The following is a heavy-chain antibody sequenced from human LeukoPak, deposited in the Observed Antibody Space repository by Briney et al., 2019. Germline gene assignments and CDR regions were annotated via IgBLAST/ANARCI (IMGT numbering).Heavy chain of an antibody. Sequence: GASVKVSCKASGYTFTGYYMHWVRQAPGQGLEWRGWINPNSGDTNYAQKFQGRVAMTRDTSISTAYMELSRLRSDDTAVYYCARDQKLWWSRGVYYFDYWGQGTLVTVSS. V-gene: IGHV1-2*02. J-gene: IGHJ4*02. D-gene: IGHD2-21*01. CDR2: INPNSGDT. CDR1: GYTFTGYY. CDR3: ARDQKLWWSRGVYYFDY.